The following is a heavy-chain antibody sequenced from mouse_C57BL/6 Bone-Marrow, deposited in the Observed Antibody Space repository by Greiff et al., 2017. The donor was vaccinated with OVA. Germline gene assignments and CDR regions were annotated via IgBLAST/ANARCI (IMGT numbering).Heavy chain of an antibody. D-gene: IGHD1-1*01. J-gene: IGHJ2*01. V-gene: IGHV5-17*01. CDR3: ARPPFYYGSSYHYFDY. CDR1: GFTFSDYG. CDR2: ISSGSSTI. Sequence: EVQVVESGGGLVKPGGSLKLSCAASGFTFSDYGMHWVRQAPEKGLEWVAYISSGSSTIYYADTVKGRFTISRDNATNTPFLQMTSLTSEDTAMYYCARPPFYYGSSYHYFDYWGQGTTLTVSS.